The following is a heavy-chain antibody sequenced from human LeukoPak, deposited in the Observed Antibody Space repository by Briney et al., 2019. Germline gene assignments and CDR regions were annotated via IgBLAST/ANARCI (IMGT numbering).Heavy chain of an antibody. CDR2: IYYTGNT. D-gene: IGHD2-15*01. CDR1: GVSISNHY. Sequence: SETLSLTCTVSGVSISNHYSSWIRQPPGKGLEWSGYIYYTGNTNYNPSLKSRVTISEDTSKNQVSLELSSVTAADTAVCYCVRHSRVVAFDYWGQGNLVTASS. CDR3: VRHSRVVAFDY. J-gene: IGHJ4*02. V-gene: IGHV4-59*08.